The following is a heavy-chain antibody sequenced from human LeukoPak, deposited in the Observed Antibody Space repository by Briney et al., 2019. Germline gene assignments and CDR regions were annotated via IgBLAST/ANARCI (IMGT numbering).Heavy chain of an antibody. V-gene: IGHV4-61*02. D-gene: IGHD5-24*01. CDR3: AAGWLQLPHYFDY. Sequence: SETLSLTCTVSGGSISSGSYYWSWIRRPAGKGLEWIGRIYTSGSTYYNPSLKSRITISVDTSKNQFSLKLSSVTAADTAVYYCAAGWLQLPHYFDYWGQGSLVTVSS. CDR1: GGSISSGSYY. CDR2: IYTSGST. J-gene: IGHJ4*02.